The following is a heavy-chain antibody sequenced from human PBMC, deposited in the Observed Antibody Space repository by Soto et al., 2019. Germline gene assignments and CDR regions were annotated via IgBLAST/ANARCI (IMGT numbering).Heavy chain of an antibody. CDR1: GDNISSNSAA. D-gene: IGHD6-19*01. J-gene: IGHJ5*02. Sequence: QTLSLTCAISGDNISSNSAAWHWIRQSPSRVLEWLGRTYYRCRWSSDYAESVKGRITINQETSKNQFSLLLHSVALEDTAVDFSAGYLAVGGSKWFDPWGQGTQVTVSS. CDR3: AGYLAVGGSKWFDP. V-gene: IGHV6-1*01. CDR2: TYYRCRWSS.